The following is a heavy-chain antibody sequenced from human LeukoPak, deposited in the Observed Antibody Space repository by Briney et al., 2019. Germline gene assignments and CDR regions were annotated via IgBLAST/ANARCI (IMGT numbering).Heavy chain of an antibody. J-gene: IGHJ3*02. CDR3: ARGGFESRWACDI. D-gene: IGHD2-15*01. CDR1: GFTFTSSA. Sequence: SVKVSCKASGFTFTSSAVQWVRQARGQRLEWIGWIVVGSGNTNYAQKFQERVTITRDMSTSTAYMELSSLRSEDTAVYYCARGGFESRWACDIWGQGTMVTVSS. CDR2: IVVGSGNT. V-gene: IGHV1-58*01.